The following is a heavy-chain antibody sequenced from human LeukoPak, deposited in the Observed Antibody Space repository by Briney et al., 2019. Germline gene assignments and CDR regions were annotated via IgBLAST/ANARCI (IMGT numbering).Heavy chain of an antibody. D-gene: IGHD2-21*01. V-gene: IGHV1-2*06. CDR1: GYTFTDYY. CDR3: ARVTWKTVIAAPDY. Sequence: ASVKVSCKTSGYTFTDYYIHWVRQAPEQGLEWMGQLNPHTGGANYPQKFQGRVSMTRDTSINTAYIEVSRLTSDDTAVYYCARVTWKTVIAAPDYWGQGTLVTVSS. J-gene: IGHJ4*02. CDR2: LNPHTGGA.